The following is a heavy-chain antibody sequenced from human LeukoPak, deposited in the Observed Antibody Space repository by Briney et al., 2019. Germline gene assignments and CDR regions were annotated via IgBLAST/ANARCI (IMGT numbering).Heavy chain of an antibody. Sequence: SVKVSCKASGGTFSSYAISWVRQAPGQGLEWMGGIIPTFGTANYAQKFQGRVTITADKSTSTAYMELSSLRSEDTAVYYCASRGWGQLWFGESLDYWGQGTLVTVSS. CDR1: GGTFSSYA. CDR3: ASRGWGQLWFGESLDY. V-gene: IGHV1-69*06. D-gene: IGHD3-10*01. CDR2: IIPTFGTA. J-gene: IGHJ4*02.